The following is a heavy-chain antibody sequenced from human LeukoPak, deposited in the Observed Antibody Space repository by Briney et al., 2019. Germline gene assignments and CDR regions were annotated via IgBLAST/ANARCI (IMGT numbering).Heavy chain of an antibody. V-gene: IGHV4-59*08. Sequence: SETLSLTCTVSGGSISSYYWSWIRQPPGKGLEWIGYIYYSGSTNYNPSLKSRVTISVDTSKNQFSLKLSSVTAADTAVYYCARHGPIPAHSIYSSGWDIPFDYWGQGTLVTVSS. D-gene: IGHD6-19*01. CDR2: IYYSGST. CDR3: ARHGPIPAHSIYSSGWDIPFDY. J-gene: IGHJ4*02. CDR1: GGSISSYY.